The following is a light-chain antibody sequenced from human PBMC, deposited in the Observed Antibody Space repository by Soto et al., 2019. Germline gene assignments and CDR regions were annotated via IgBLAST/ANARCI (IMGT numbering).Light chain of an antibody. Sequence: QSVLTQPPSASGSPGQSVTISCTGTSSDIGAYNYVSWFQQHLGEAPKLIISEVNKRPSGVPDRFSGSKSGNTASLTVSGLQAEDEADYYCTSYGGRDNLMFGGGTKLTVL. CDR3: TSYGGRDNLM. V-gene: IGLV2-8*01. J-gene: IGLJ3*02. CDR1: SSDIGAYNY. CDR2: EVN.